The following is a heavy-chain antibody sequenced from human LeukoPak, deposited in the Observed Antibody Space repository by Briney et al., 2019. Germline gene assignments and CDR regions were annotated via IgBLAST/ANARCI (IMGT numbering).Heavy chain of an antibody. J-gene: IGHJ4*02. CDR3: ARVGGRTVTTTSFDY. CDR2: IIPIFGTA. Sequence: ASVKVSCKASGGTFSSYAISWVRQAPGQGLEWMGGIIPIFGTANYAQKFQGRVTITADESTSTAYMELSSLRSEDTAVYYCARVGGRTVTTTSFDYWGQGTLVTVSS. CDR1: GGTFSSYA. V-gene: IGHV1-69*01. D-gene: IGHD4-11*01.